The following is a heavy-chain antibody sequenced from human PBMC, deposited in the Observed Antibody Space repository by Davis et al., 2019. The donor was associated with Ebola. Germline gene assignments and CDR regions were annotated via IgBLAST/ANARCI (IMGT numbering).Heavy chain of an antibody. V-gene: IGHV4-59*08. Sequence: PSETLSLTCTVSGGSISSYYWSWIRQPPGKGLEWIGYIYYSGSTNYNPSLKSRVTISVDTSKNQFSLKLSSVTAADTAVYYCARSHPRRDGYNFPYYYYGMDVWGQGTTVTVSS. CDR1: GGSISSYY. J-gene: IGHJ6*02. D-gene: IGHD5-24*01. CDR2: IYYSGST. CDR3: ARSHPRRDGYNFPYYYYGMDV.